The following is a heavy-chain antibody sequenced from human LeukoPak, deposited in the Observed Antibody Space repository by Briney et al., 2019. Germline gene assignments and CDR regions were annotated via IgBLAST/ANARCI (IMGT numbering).Heavy chain of an antibody. Sequence: GGSLRLSCAASGFTFSSYAMSWVRQAPGKGLEWVSGISGSGGSTYYADSVKGRFTISRDNTKNTLYLQMNSLRAEDTAVYYCARRAGAYSHPYDYWGQGTLVTVSS. CDR1: GFTFSSYA. CDR2: ISGSGGST. D-gene: IGHD4/OR15-4a*01. CDR3: ARRAGAYSHPYDY. V-gene: IGHV3-23*01. J-gene: IGHJ4*02.